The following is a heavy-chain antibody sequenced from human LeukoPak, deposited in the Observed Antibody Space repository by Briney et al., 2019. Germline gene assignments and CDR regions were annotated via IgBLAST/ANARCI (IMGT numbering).Heavy chain of an antibody. CDR2: INPNSGGT. CDR1: GYTFTGYY. D-gene: IGHD6-13*01. J-gene: IGHJ4*02. CDR3: ARDRGYSSSWYRPDYFDY. V-gene: IGHV1-2*02. Sequence: ASVKVSCKASGYTFTGYYMHWVRPAPGQGLEWMGWINPNSGGTNYAQKFQGRVTMTRDTSISTAYMELSRLRSDDTAVYYCARDRGYSSSWYRPDYFDYWGQGTLVTVSS.